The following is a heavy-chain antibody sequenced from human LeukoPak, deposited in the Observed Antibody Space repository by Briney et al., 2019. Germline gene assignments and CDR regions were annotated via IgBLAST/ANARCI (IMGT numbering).Heavy chain of an antibody. Sequence: ASVKVSCKASGYTFTSYYMHWVRQAPGQGLEWMGIINPSGGSTIYAQRFQGRVTMTEDTSTHTAYMELSSLRSEDTAVYYCARGSVGATMAFDIWGQGTMVTVSS. D-gene: IGHD1-26*01. CDR1: GYTFTSYY. CDR2: INPSGGST. J-gene: IGHJ3*02. V-gene: IGHV1-46*01. CDR3: ARGSVGATMAFDI.